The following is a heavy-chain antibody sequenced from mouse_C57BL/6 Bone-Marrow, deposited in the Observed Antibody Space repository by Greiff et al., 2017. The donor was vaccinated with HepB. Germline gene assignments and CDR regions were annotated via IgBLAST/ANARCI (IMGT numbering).Heavy chain of an antibody. CDR2: IDPENGDT. V-gene: IGHV14-4*01. D-gene: IGHD2-4*01. Sequence: VHVKQSGAELVRPGASVKLSCTASGFNIKDDYMHWVKQRPEQGLEWIGWIDPENGDTEYASKFQGKATITADTSSNTAYLQLSSLTSEDTAVYNCTTGGDYDWFAYWGQGTLVTVSA. CDR3: TTGGDYDWFAY. CDR1: GFNIKDDY. J-gene: IGHJ3*01.